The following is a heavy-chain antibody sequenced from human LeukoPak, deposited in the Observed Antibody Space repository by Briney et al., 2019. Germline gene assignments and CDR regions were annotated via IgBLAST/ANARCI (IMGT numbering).Heavy chain of an antibody. CDR1: GFTFSSYA. D-gene: IGHD1-26*01. V-gene: IGHV3-23*01. CDR2: ISGSGGST. CDR3: AKDFVELELKRVARGGHDY. J-gene: IGHJ4*02. Sequence: GGSLRLSCAVSGFTFSSYAMSWVRQAPGKGLEWVSAISGSGGSTYYADSVKGRFTISRDNSKNTLYLQMNSLRAEDTAVYYCAKDFVELELKRVARGGHDYWGQGTLVTVSS.